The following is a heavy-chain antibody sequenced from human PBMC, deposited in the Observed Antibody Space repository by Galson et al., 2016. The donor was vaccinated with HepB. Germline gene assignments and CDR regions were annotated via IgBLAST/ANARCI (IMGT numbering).Heavy chain of an antibody. V-gene: IGHV6-1*01. CDR3: VRGSRAVTRSTLDC. CDR2: TFYRSKWFH. D-gene: IGHD4-17*01. CDR1: GDSFSNNRAA. Sequence: CAISGDSFSNNRAAWTWIRQSPSRGLEWLGRTFYRSKWFHEYASSVKGRMTITSDTAKNQFSLQMNSVTPEDTAVYFCVRGSRAVTRSTLDCWGQGALVIVSS. J-gene: IGHJ4*02.